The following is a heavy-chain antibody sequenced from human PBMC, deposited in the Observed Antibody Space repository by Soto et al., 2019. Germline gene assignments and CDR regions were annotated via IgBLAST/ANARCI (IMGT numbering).Heavy chain of an antibody. CDR2: INSDGSST. J-gene: IGHJ5*01. V-gene: IGHV3-74*01. CDR3: AKSAGAGTWCDS. Sequence: GGSLRLSCAASGFTFSSYWMLWVRQAPGKGLVWVSRINSDGSSTSYADSVRGRFTISRDNAKNTLYLQMNSLRAEDTAVYYCAKSAGAGTWCDSWAQGTLVTVSS. CDR1: GFTFSSYW. D-gene: IGHD6-19*01.